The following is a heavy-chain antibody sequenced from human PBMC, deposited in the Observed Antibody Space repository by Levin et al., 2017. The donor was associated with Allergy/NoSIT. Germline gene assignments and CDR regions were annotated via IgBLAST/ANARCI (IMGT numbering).Heavy chain of an antibody. CDR1: GFTFSSYA. D-gene: IGHD5-12*01. V-gene: IGHV3-30*04. CDR2: ISYDGSNK. CDR3: ARSDGDSGYDFDY. J-gene: IGHJ4*02. Sequence: PGGSLRLSCAASGFTFSSYAMHWVRQAPGKGLEWVAVISYDGSNKYYADSVKGRFTISRDNSKNTLYLQMNSLRAEDTAVYYCARSDGDSGYDFDYWGQGTLVTVSS.